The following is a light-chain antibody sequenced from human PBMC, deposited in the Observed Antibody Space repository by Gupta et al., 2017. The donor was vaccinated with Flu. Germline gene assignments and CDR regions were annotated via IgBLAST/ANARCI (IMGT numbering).Light chain of an antibody. CDR1: QSRLHSDGKTY. V-gene: IGKV2D-29*01. J-gene: IGKJ4*01. CDR2: EAS. Sequence: DVGMIQHPLSLSVTPGKPASLSCRPSQSRLHSDGKTYLHWYLQKPGQPPQLLIYEASNRGSGVPDRFSGSGSGTXFTLNIXRGEAEDVGVYYCKQKIRLPITFGXGTKVDIK. CDR3: KQKIRLPIT.